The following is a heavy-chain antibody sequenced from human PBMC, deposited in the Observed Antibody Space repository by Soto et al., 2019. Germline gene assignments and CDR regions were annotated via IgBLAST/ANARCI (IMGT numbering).Heavy chain of an antibody. CDR1: GYSFTSYW. CDR3: ASPLRYFALV. Sequence: ESLKISCKGSGYSFTSYWISWVRQMPGKGLEWMGRIDPSDSYTNYSPSFQGHVTISADKSISTAYLQWSSLKASDTAMYYCASPLRYFALVWGQRTKVTVSS. D-gene: IGHD3-9*01. CDR2: IDPSDSYT. J-gene: IGHJ6*02. V-gene: IGHV5-10-1*01.